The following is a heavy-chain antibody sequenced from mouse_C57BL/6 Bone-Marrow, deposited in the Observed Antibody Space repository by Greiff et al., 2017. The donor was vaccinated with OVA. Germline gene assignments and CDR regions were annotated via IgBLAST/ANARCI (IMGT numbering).Heavy chain of an antibody. J-gene: IGHJ3*01. CDR3: ARSRWFAY. CDR2: INPSTGGT. V-gene: IGHV1-42*01. CDR1: GYSFTGYY. Sequence: EVQLQESGPELVKPGASVQISCKASGYSFTGYYLNWVKQSPEKSLELIGEINPSTGGTTYNPKFKAKATLTVDKSSSTAYMQLKSLTSEDSAVYYCARSRWFAYWGQGTLVTVSA.